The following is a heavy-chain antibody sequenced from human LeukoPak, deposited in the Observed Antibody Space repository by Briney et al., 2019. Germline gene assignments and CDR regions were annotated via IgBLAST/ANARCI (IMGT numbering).Heavy chain of an antibody. CDR2: IYSSGST. D-gene: IGHD5-12*01. CDR3: ARVRDSGYPYNRPYTTMDV. CDR1: GGSIRGYY. V-gene: IGHV4-59*01. J-gene: IGHJ6*03. Sequence: SETLSLTCNVSGGSIRGYYWSWIRQPPGKGLEWIGYIYSSGSTNYNPSLKSRVTMSVDTSKNQFSLKVSSVTAADTAVYYCARVRDSGYPYNRPYTTMDVWGKGTTVTVSS.